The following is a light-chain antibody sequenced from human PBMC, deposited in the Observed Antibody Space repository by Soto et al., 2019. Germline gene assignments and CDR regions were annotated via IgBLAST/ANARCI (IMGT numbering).Light chain of an antibody. V-gene: IGKV3-15*01. CDR3: QQYNNLPLT. Sequence: EIVMTQSPATLSVSPGERATLSCRASQSVNSNLAWYQQKPGQAPRLLIYGASTRATGIPARFSGSGSGTEFTLTISSLQSEDFVIYYCQQYNNLPLTFGVGTKVEIK. J-gene: IGKJ4*01. CDR1: QSVNSN. CDR2: GAS.